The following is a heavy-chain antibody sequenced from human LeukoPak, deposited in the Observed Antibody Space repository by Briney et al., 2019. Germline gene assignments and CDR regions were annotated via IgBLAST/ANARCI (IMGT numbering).Heavy chain of an antibody. CDR1: GYTFTVYY. D-gene: IGHD3-3*01. V-gene: IGHV1-2*02. Sequence: ASVKVSFKASGYTFTVYYMHWVRQAPGQGLEWMGWINPNSGGTNYSQKFQGRVTMTRDTSISTAYMELSRLRSDDTAVYYCARVSTWSGTLSAYFDYWGQGTLVTVSS. CDR2: INPNSGGT. CDR3: ARVSTWSGTLSAYFDY. J-gene: IGHJ4*02.